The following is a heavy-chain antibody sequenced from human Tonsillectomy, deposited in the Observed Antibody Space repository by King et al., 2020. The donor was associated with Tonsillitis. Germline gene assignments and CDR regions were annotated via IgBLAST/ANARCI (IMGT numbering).Heavy chain of an antibody. CDR1: GFTFSSYW. CDR2: INSDGSDT. V-gene: IGHV3-74*01. J-gene: IGHJ4*02. Sequence: EVQLVESGGGLVQPGGSLRLSCAASGFTFSSYWMHWVRQGPGKGLVWVSRINSDGSDTRYADSVKGRFTISRDNAKKTLYLQMNSLRAEDTAVYYCARDGRGYTYGDFDYWGQGTLVTVSS. CDR3: ARDGRGYTYGDFDY. D-gene: IGHD5-18*01.